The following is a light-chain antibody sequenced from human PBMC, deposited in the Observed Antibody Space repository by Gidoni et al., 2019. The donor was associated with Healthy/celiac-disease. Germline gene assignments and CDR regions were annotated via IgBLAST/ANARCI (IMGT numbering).Light chain of an antibody. J-gene: IGKJ3*01. CDR2: DAS. Sequence: DIQMTKSPSSLSASVGDRVTITCQASQDISNYLNWYQQKPGKAPKLLIYDASNLETGVPSRFSGSGSGTDFTFTISSLQPEDIATYYCQQYDNLPASFGPGTKVDIK. CDR3: QQYDNLPAS. CDR1: QDISNY. V-gene: IGKV1-33*01.